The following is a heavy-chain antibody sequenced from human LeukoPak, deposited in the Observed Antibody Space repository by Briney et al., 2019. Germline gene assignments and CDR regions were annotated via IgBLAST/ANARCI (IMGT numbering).Heavy chain of an antibody. V-gene: IGHV1-2*02. J-gene: IGHJ4*02. D-gene: IGHD1-14*01. CDR2: INPNSGGT. CDR3: AREFMGITFDY. Sequence: ASVKVSCKASGYTFTGYYMHWVRQAPGQGLEWMGWINPNSGGTNYAQKFQGRVTMTRDTSISTAYMELSSLRFEDTAVYYCAREFMGITFDYWGQGTLVTVSS. CDR1: GYTFTGYY.